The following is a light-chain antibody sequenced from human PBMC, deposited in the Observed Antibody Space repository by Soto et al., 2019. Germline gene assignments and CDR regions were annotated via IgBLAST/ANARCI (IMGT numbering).Light chain of an antibody. CDR2: GAS. J-gene: IGKJ2*03. CDR3: QQYGSLPPS. V-gene: IGKV3-20*01. CDR1: QSVSSSY. Sequence: EIVLPQSPGTLSFSPGERATLSCRASQSVSSSYLAWYQQNPGQAPRLLIYGASNRATGIPDRFSGSGSGTDFTLTVSRLEPEDFAVYYCQQYGSLPPSFGQGTKVDIK.